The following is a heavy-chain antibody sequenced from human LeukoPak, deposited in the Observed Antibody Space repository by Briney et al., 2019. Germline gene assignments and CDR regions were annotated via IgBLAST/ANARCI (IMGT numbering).Heavy chain of an antibody. Sequence: PSGTLSLTCTVSGGSISSYYWSWVRQPPGKGLEWIGYIYYSGSTESNPSLKSCGTISVDASKNQISLTLSSGTAADTTVYYCARHGASVGNWQLDYWGQGTLVTVSS. CDR3: ARHGASVGNWQLDY. J-gene: IGHJ4*02. D-gene: IGHD2-15*01. V-gene: IGHV4-59*08. CDR2: IYYSGST. CDR1: GGSISSYY.